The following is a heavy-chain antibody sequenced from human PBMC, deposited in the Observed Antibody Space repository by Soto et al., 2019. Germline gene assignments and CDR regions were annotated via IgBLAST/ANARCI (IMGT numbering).Heavy chain of an antibody. Sequence: SETLSLTCAVYGGSFSGYYWSWIRQPPGKGLEWIGEINHSGSTNYNPSLKSRVTISVDTSKNQFSLKLSSVTAADTAVYYCARALRYYDSSGYYFGRNYYYYGMDVWGQGTTVTVSS. D-gene: IGHD3-22*01. CDR2: INHSGST. CDR3: ARALRYYDSSGYYFGRNYYYYGMDV. J-gene: IGHJ6*02. V-gene: IGHV4-34*01. CDR1: GGSFSGYY.